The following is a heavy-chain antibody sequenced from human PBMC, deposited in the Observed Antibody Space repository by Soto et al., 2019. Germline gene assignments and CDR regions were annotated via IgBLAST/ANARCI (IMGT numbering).Heavy chain of an antibody. CDR2: IYYSGST. D-gene: IGHD2-2*02. V-gene: IGHV4-59*08. Sequence: SETLSLTCTVSGGSISSYYWSWIRQPPGKGLEWIGYIYYSGSTNYNPSLKSRVTISVDTSKNQFSLKLSSVTAADTAVYYCARHESLYGLYWYFDLWGRGTLVTVSS. J-gene: IGHJ2*01. CDR3: ARHESLYGLYWYFDL. CDR1: GGSISSYY.